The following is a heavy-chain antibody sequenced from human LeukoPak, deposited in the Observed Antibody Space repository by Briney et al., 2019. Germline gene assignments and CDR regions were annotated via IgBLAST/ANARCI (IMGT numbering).Heavy chain of an antibody. CDR3: ARGRYSSSSFDY. D-gene: IGHD6-13*01. J-gene: IGHJ4*02. CDR1: GGSISSYH. CDR2: VYYSGST. Sequence: SETLSLTCTVSGGSISSYHWSWIRQPPGKGLEWIGYVYYSGSTNYNPSLKSRVTISVDTSKNQFSLKLSSVTAADTAVYYCARGRYSSSSFDYWGQGTLVTVSS. V-gene: IGHV4-59*12.